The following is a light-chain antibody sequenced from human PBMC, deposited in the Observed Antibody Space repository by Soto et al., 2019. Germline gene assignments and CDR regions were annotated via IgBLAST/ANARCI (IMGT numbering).Light chain of an antibody. V-gene: IGKV3-20*01. CDR3: QQYENLPT. J-gene: IGKJ5*01. CDR2: DAS. Sequence: EIVLTQSPGTLSLSPGERATLSCKASQSVTSNHLVWYQQMPGQAPRLLIYDASNLEAGVPSRFRGSGSGTDFTFTISRLQPEDIATYYCQQYENLPTFGQGTRLEIK. CDR1: QSVTSNH.